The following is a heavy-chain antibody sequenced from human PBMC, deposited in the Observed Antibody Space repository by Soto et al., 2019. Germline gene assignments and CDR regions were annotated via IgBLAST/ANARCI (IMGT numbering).Heavy chain of an antibody. J-gene: IGHJ6*02. CDR1: GGTFSSYA. V-gene: IGHV1-69*13. CDR2: IIPIFGTA. Sequence: SVKVSCKASGGTFSSYAISWVRQAPGQGLEWMGGIIPIFGTANYAQKFQGRVTITADESTSTAYMELSSLRSEDTAVYYCARSPYYGGNSGPSYYYGMDVWGQGTTVTVSS. CDR3: ARSPYYGGNSGPSYYYGMDV. D-gene: IGHD4-17*01.